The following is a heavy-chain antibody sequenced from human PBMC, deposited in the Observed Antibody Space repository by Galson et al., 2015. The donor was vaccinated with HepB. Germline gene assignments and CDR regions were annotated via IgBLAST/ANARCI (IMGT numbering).Heavy chain of an antibody. Sequence: SETLSLTCTVSGGSISSSIYYWGWIRQPPGKGLEWIGSFYYGGNTYYNPSLKGRVTISVDTSKNQFSLKLTSVTAADTAVYYCARHNNYGDYIDYWGQGTLVTVSS. CDR3: ARHNNYGDYIDY. V-gene: IGHV4-39*01. CDR1: GGSISSSIYY. D-gene: IGHD4-17*01. CDR2: FYYGGNT. J-gene: IGHJ4*02.